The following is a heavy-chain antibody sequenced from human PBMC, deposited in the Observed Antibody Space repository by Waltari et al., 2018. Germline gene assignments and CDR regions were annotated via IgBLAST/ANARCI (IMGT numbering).Heavy chain of an antibody. J-gene: IGHJ4*02. CDR1: GYTFPDFY. CDR2: VNPNGGRA. V-gene: IGHV1-46*04. CDR3: ARAGSTLIWGVAE. D-gene: IGHD2-2*01. Sequence: QVQLVQSGAEVKKPGASVKVSCKASGYTFPDFYIHWVRQAPGQGLEWMGTVNPNGGRATYAQKLQDRVTMTRDTSTSTVYMELSRLRSEDTAVYYCARAGSTLIWGVAEWGQGTLVTVSS.